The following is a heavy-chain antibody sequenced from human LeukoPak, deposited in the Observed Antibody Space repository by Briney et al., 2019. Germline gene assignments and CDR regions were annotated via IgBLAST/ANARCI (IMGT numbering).Heavy chain of an antibody. CDR1: GGTFSSYT. D-gene: IGHD2-21*02. V-gene: IGHV1-69*06. CDR3: ARTVVVTAEHAFDI. Sequence: SVRVSCKASGGTFSSYTLSWVRQAPGQGLEWMGGIIPIFGAANYAQKFQDRVTITADKSTSTAYMELSSLRSEDTAVYYCARTVVVTAEHAFDIWGQGTMVTVSS. CDR2: IIPIFGAA. J-gene: IGHJ3*02.